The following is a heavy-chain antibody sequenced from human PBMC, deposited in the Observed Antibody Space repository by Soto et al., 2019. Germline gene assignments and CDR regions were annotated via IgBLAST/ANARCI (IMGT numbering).Heavy chain of an antibody. CDR1: GGSISSGDYY. CDR3: ARGWEVSRYFDY. V-gene: IGHV4-30-4*01. J-gene: IGHJ4*02. D-gene: IGHD1-26*01. Sequence: SETLSLTCTVSGGSISSGDYYWSWIRQPPGKGLEWIGYTYYSGSTYYNPSLKSRVTISVDTSKNQFSLKLSSMTAADTAVYYCARGWEVSRYFDYWGQGTLVTVSS. CDR2: TYYSGST.